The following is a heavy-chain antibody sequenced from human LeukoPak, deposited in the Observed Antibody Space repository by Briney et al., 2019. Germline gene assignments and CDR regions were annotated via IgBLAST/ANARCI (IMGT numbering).Heavy chain of an antibody. CDR2: ISSSGGTI. CDR3: AGYSSGWFGAFHI. V-gene: IGHV3-11*04. J-gene: IGHJ3*02. CDR1: GFTFSDYY. D-gene: IGHD6-19*01. Sequence: PGGSMRLSCAASGFTFSDYYMNWIRQAPGRGLEWISYISSSGGTIYYADSVKGRFTISRDNAKNSLYLQMSSLRAEDTAVYYRAGYSSGWFGAFHIWGQGTMVTVSS.